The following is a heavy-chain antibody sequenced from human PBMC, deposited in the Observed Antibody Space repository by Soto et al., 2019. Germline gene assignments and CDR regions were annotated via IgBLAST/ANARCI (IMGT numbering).Heavy chain of an antibody. CDR2: MNPNSGNT. CDR3: ASGRHMSDP. Sequence: QVQLVQSGAEVKKPGASVKVACKAYGYTFTSCDINWVRRANGQGLEWMGWMNPNSGNTGYAQKFQGRVTMTRNTSISKAYMELSSRRSEDTAVYYCASGRHMSDPWGQGTLVTVSS. J-gene: IGHJ5*02. V-gene: IGHV1-8*01. D-gene: IGHD2-21*01. CDR1: GYTFTSCD.